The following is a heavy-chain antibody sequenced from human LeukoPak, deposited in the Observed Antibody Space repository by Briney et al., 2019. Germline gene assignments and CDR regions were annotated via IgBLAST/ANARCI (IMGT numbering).Heavy chain of an antibody. Sequence: GGSLRLSCAASGFTFSSHAMHWVRQAPGKGLEWVAVISYEGSSQVYADSVKGRFTISRDNSKNTLYLQMNSLRAEDTAVYYCAKSWLRLGGDYWGQGTLVIVSS. D-gene: IGHD5-12*01. CDR3: AKSWLRLGGDY. J-gene: IGHJ4*02. CDR1: GFTFSSHA. CDR2: ISYEGSSQ. V-gene: IGHV3-30-3*02.